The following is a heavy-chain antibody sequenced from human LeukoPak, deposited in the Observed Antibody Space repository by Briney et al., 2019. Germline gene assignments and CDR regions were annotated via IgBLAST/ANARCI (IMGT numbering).Heavy chain of an antibody. CDR2: ISYDGSNK. D-gene: IGHD6-13*01. CDR3: ARGYGSSKTSYYYYYYMDV. V-gene: IGHV3-30*03. Sequence: PGGSLRLSCAASGFTFSSYAMSWVRQAPGKGLEWVAVISYDGSNKYYADSVKGRFTISRDNSKNTLYLQMNSLRAEDTAVYYCARGYGSSKTSYYYYYYMDVWGKGTTVTVSS. J-gene: IGHJ6*03. CDR1: GFTFSSYA.